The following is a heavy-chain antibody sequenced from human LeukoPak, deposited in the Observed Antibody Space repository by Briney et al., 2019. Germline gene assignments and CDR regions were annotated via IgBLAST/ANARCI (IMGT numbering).Heavy chain of an antibody. CDR1: VYTFTSYG. D-gene: IGHD6-13*01. CDR3: ARDSMSIAAEGGWFDP. CDR2: ISAYNGNT. Sequence: ASVKVSCKASVYTFTSYGISWVRQSPGQGLEWMGWISAYNGNTNYAQKLQGRVTMTTDTSTSTAYMELRSLRSDDTAVYYCARDSMSIAAEGGWFDPWGQGTLVTVSS. V-gene: IGHV1-18*01. J-gene: IGHJ5*02.